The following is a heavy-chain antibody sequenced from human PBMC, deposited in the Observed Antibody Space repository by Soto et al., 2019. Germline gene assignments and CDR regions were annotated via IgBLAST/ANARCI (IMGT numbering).Heavy chain of an antibody. D-gene: IGHD3-10*01. CDR1: GFTFSSYW. CDR2: INSDGSST. V-gene: IGHV3-74*01. CDR3: ARDRGWFGEVPFDY. Sequence: EVQLVESGGGLVQPGGSLRLSCAASGFTFSSYWMHWVRQAPGKGLVWVSRINSDGSSTSYADSVKGRFTISRDNAKNTLYLQMNSLRAEDTDVYYCARDRGWFGEVPFDYWGQGTLVTVSS. J-gene: IGHJ4*02.